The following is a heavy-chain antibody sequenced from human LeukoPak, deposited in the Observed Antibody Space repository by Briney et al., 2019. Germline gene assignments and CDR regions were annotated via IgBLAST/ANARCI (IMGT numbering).Heavy chain of an antibody. CDR3: ARCTTGRTFGSLREIKKSREIDY. CDR2: ISGSGGST. CDR1: GFTFSSYG. J-gene: IGHJ4*02. V-gene: IGHV3-23*01. D-gene: IGHD1-1*01. Sequence: GGSLRLSCAASGFTFSSYGMSWVRQAPGKGLEWVSAISGSGGSTYYADSVKGRFTISRDNSKNTLYLQMNSLRAEDTAVYYCARCTTGRTFGSLREIKKSREIDYWGQGALVTVSS.